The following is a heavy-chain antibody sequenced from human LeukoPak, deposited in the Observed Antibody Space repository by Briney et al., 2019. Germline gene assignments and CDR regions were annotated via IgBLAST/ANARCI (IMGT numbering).Heavy chain of an antibody. V-gene: IGHV4-30-4*01. Sequence: SQTLSLTCTVSGGSISSGDYYWSWIRQPPGKGLEWIGYIYYSGSTYYNPSLKSRVTVSVDTSKNQFSLKLSSVTAADTAVYYCAREGIRVNYYYYGMDVWGQGTTVTVSS. CDR3: AREGIRVNYYYYGMDV. CDR1: GGSISSGDYY. CDR2: IYYSGST. D-gene: IGHD2/OR15-2a*01. J-gene: IGHJ6*02.